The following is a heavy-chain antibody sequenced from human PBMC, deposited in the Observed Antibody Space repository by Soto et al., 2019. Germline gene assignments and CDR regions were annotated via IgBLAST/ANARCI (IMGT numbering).Heavy chain of an antibody. D-gene: IGHD3-22*01. J-gene: IGHJ5*02. CDR3: AGLDYYDSSGYYPP. Sequence: SETLSLTCTVSGGSISSYYWSWIRQPPGKGLEWIGYIYYSGSTNYNPSLKSRVTISVDTSKNQFSLKLSSVTAADTAVYYCAGLDYYDSSGYYPPWGQGTLVTVSS. CDR2: IYYSGST. CDR1: GGSISSYY. V-gene: IGHV4-59*01.